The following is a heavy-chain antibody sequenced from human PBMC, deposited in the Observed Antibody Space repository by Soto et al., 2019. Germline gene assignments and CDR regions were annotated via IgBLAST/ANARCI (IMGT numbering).Heavy chain of an antibody. CDR3: AQDRYSSDFFFW. CDR1: GFTFSRYW. Sequence: PGGSLRLSCAASGFTFSRYWMHWVRQAPGKGLVWVSRINSDGSNTIYADSVKGRFTISRDNAKNTLSLQMNSLRAEDTAVYYCAQDRYSSDFFFWWGQGTLVTVSS. V-gene: IGHV3-74*01. J-gene: IGHJ4*02. D-gene: IGHD6-19*01. CDR2: INSDGSNT.